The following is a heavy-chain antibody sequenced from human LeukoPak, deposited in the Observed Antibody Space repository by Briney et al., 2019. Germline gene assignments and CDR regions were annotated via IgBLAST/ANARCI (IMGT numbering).Heavy chain of an antibody. CDR2: ISYDGSNK. V-gene: IGHV3-30-3*01. J-gene: IGHJ4*02. CDR1: GFTFSSYA. Sequence: PGRSLRLSCAASGFTFSSYAMHWVRQAPGKGLEWVAVISYDGSNKYYADSVKGRFTISRGNSKNTLYLQMNSLRAEDTAVYYCARDPGAMVPGLVDYWGQGTLVTVSS. D-gene: IGHD3-10*01. CDR3: ARDPGAMVPGLVDY.